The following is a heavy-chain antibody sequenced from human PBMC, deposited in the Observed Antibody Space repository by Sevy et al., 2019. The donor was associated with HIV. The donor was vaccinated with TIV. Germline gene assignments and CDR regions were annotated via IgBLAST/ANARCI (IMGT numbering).Heavy chain of an antibody. CDR3: VRDRIAAAEGYFDY. CDR2: ISYIGST. J-gene: IGHJ4*02. D-gene: IGHD6-13*01. V-gene: IGHV4-61*01. Sequence: SETVSLTCTVSGGSVSSGNSYWSWIRQPPGKGLEWIGYISYIGSTNYNPSLKSRVTISVDTSKNQLSLKLRSLTAADTAIYYCVRDRIAAAEGYFDYWGQGTLVTVSS. CDR1: GGSVSSGNSY.